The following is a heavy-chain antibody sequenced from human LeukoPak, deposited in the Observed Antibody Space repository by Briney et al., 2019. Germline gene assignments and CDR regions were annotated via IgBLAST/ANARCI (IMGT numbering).Heavy chain of an antibody. D-gene: IGHD3-10*01. CDR1: GGSISSYY. V-gene: IGHV4-59*01. CDR2: IYYSGST. J-gene: IGHJ4*02. Sequence: SETLSLTCTVSGGSISSYYWSWIRKPPGPGLEWIGYIYYSGSTNYNPSLKSRVTISVDTSKNQFSLKLSSVTAADTAVYYCASGHSLYGSGSYVDYWGQGTLVTVSS. CDR3: ASGHSLYGSGSYVDY.